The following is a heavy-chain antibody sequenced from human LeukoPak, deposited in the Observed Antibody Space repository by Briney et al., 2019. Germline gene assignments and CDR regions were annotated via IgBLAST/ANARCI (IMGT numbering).Heavy chain of an antibody. V-gene: IGHV3-23*01. CDR1: GFTFSNFA. Sequence: GGSLRLSCAASGFTFSNFAMSWVRQAPGKGLEWVSAISGGGYSTYYADSVKGRFTISRDISMNTVYLQMNTLRAEDTAVYYCARWDWKYWGQGTLVTVSS. CDR2: ISGGGYST. J-gene: IGHJ4*02. D-gene: IGHD1-1*01. CDR3: ARWDWKY.